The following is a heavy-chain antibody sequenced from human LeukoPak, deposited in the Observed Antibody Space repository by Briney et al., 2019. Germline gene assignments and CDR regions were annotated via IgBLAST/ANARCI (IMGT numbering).Heavy chain of an antibody. CDR1: GFTFSSYA. V-gene: IGHV3-64*01. CDR2: ISSNGGST. D-gene: IGHD2/OR15-2a*01. J-gene: IGHJ4*02. CDR3: ARVDLYDPNDPPLFDY. Sequence: GGSLRLSCAASGFTFSSYAMHWVRQAPGKGLEYVSAISSNGGSTYYANSVKSRFTISRDNSKNTLYLQMGSLRAEDMAVYYCARVDLYDPNDPPLFDYWGQGTLVTVSS.